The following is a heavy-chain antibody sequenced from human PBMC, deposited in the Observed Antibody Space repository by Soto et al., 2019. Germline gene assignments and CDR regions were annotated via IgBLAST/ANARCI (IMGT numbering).Heavy chain of an antibody. CDR1: GYTFTGYG. V-gene: IGHV1-18*01. J-gene: IGHJ4*02. CDR2: ISAYNGNT. D-gene: IGHD3-22*01. CDR3: ARVGYYYDSSGYYSDY. Sequence: QVQLVQSGPEVKKPGASVKVSCKASGYTFTGYGIGWVRQAPGQGLEWVGWISAYNGNTNYAQKFQGRVTMTTDTSTSTAYMDLRSLRSDDTAVYYCARVGYYYDSSGYYSDYWGQGTRVTVSS.